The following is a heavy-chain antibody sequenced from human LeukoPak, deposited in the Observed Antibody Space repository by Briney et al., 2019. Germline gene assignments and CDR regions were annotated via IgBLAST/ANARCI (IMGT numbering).Heavy chain of an antibody. J-gene: IGHJ4*02. CDR2: IYYSGST. Sequence: PSETLSLTCTVSGGSISSYYWSWIRQPPGKGLEWIGYIYYSGSTNYNPSLKSRVTISVDMSKNQFSLKLSSVTAADTAVYYCARGHAWGYSYGNDYWGQGTLVTVSS. V-gene: IGHV4-59*01. CDR1: GGSISSYY. CDR3: ARGHAWGYSYGNDY. D-gene: IGHD5-18*01.